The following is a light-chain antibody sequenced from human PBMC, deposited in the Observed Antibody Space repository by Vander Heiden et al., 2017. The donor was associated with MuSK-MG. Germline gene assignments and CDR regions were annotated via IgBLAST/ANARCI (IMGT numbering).Light chain of an antibody. CDR1: QSISSY. V-gene: IGKV1-39*01. Sequence: DIQMTQSPSSLPASVGDRVTITCLASQSISSYLNWYQQKPGKAPKLLIYAASSLQSGVPSRYSGSESGTDFTLTIISLQLEDFATYYSQLRDSTFYTFGQGTKLEIK. CDR2: AAS. J-gene: IGKJ2*01. CDR3: QLRDSTFYT.